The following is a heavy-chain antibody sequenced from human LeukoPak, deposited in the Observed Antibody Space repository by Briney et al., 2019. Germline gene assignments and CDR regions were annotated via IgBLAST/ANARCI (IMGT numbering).Heavy chain of an antibody. CDR2: IIPIFGTA. D-gene: IGHD4-23*01. Sequence: SVKVSCKASGGTFSSYAISWVRQAPGQGLEWMGGIIPIFGTANYAQKFQGRVTITTDESTSTAYMELRSLRSEDTAVYYCARVDYGGKGGYFDYWGQGTLVTVSS. CDR1: GGTFSSYA. CDR3: ARVDYGGKGGYFDY. V-gene: IGHV1-69*05. J-gene: IGHJ4*02.